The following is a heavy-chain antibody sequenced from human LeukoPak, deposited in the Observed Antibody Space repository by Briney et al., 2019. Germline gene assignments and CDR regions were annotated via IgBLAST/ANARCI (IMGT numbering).Heavy chain of an antibody. Sequence: PSETLSLTRTVSGGSIVGYYWSWIRQPPGKGREWIAYIYSSGHTISNPSLQSRVTMSLDTSRNQFSLKLSSVTAADTAVYYCARHPYSDPFEVWGAGTMVTVSS. J-gene: IGHJ3*01. D-gene: IGHD1-1*01. CDR2: IYSSGHT. CDR3: ARHPYSDPFEV. V-gene: IGHV4-59*08. CDR1: GGSIVGYY.